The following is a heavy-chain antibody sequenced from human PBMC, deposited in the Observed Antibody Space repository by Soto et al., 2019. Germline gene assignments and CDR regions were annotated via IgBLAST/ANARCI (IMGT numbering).Heavy chain of an antibody. J-gene: IGHJ6*02. CDR1: GGSISRYY. CDR3: ARDLWGYCGTDCYPLDV. D-gene: IGHD2-21*02. CDR2: LYNAGST. V-gene: IGHV4-59*01. Sequence: SETLSLTCTVSGGSISRYYWSWIRQPPGKGLEWIGYLYNAGSTIYNPSLKSRVTISVDMSQNQFSLNLNYVTAADTAVYYCARDLWGYCGTDCYPLDVWGQGTTVTSP.